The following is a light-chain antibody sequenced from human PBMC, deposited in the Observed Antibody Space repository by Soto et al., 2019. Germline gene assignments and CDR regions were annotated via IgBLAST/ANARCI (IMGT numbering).Light chain of an antibody. Sequence: EIVLTQSPATLSVSPGERATLSCRASQNVSRFLAWYQRRPGQAPRLVIYDTSKRASDTPARFSGSGSGTDFTLTISSLEPEDVAVYYCQQRSNWPPLTVGGGTKVDSK. CDR2: DTS. CDR3: QQRSNWPPLT. V-gene: IGKV3-11*01. J-gene: IGKJ4*01. CDR1: QNVSRF.